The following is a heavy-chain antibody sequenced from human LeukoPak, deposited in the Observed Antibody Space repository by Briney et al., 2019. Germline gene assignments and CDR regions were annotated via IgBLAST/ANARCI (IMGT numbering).Heavy chain of an antibody. V-gene: IGHV3-74*01. CDR3: AKDLYSSSWYGSAFDY. CDR1: GSTFSHYW. CDR2: INPDGSRT. Sequence: PGGSLRLSCAASGSTFSHYWMHWVRQAPGKGLVWVSRINPDGSRTDNADSVAGRFTISRDNSKNTLYLQMNSLRAEDTAVYYCAKDLYSSSWYGSAFDYWGQGTLVTVSS. D-gene: IGHD6-13*01. J-gene: IGHJ4*02.